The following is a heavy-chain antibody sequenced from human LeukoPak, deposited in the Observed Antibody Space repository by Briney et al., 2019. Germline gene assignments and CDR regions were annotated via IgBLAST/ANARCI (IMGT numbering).Heavy chain of an antibody. CDR3: ARKAIDAFDI. J-gene: IGHJ3*02. D-gene: IGHD3-9*01. CDR2: LWYDGSDS. CDR1: GFTFTNYG. Sequence: GGSLRLSCAASGFTFTNYGMHWVRQAPGKGLEWVAVLWYDGSDSYYADSVKGRFTISRDNSKNTLYLQMNSLRAEDTAVYYCARKAIDAFDIWGQGTMVTVSS. V-gene: IGHV3-33*01.